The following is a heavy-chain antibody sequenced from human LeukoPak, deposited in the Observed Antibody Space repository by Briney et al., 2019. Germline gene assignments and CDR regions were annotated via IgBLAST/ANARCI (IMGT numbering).Heavy chain of an antibody. CDR1: AYTS. CDR2: TSGHTGNT. V-gene: IGHV1-18*01. D-gene: IGHD6-25*01. Sequence: ASVKVSCKASAYTSISWVRQAPGQGLEWMGWTSGHTGNTNYAQNLQGRVTMATDTSTSAAYLELRSLRSDDTAVYYCATVVAAAGIYYLDSWGQGTLVTVSS. CDR3: ATVVAAAGIYYLDS. J-gene: IGHJ4*02.